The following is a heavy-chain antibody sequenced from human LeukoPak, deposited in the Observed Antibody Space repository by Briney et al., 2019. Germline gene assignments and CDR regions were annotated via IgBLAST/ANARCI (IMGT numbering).Heavy chain of an antibody. CDR3: AKEASDYGDYRHDF. V-gene: IGHV3-23*01. D-gene: IGHD4-17*01. Sequence: AGGSLRLSCAASGFTFSSYSMTWVRQAPRKGLEWVSTMSGSGGSTYYADSVKGRFTISRDNSKNTLYLQMDSLRAEDTAVYYCAKEASDYGDYRHDFWGQGTLVTVSS. CDR1: GFTFSSYS. J-gene: IGHJ4*02. CDR2: MSGSGGST.